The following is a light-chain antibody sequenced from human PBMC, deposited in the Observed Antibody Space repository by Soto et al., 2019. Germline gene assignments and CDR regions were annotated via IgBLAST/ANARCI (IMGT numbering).Light chain of an antibody. V-gene: IGLV2-14*01. J-gene: IGLJ1*01. CDR3: SSYTNTFTYV. Sequence: QSALTQPASVSGSPGHSITIPCTGTSSDVGGYNYVSWYQQHPGKAPKLIIYEVTYRPSGVSNRFSGSKSGNTASLTISGLQGEYEADYYCSSYTNTFTYVFGSGTKVTVL. CDR2: EVT. CDR1: SSDVGGYNY.